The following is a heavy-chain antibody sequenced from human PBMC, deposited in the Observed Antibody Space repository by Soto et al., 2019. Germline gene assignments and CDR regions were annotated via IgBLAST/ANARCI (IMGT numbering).Heavy chain of an antibody. V-gene: IGHV3-15*01. CDR1: GFSFSDYY. D-gene: IGHD2-15*01. CDR2: IKSKTDGGTT. Sequence: PGGSLRLSCAASGFSFSDYYMSWIRQAPGKGLEWVGRIKSKTDGGTTDYAAPVKGRFTISRDDSKNTLYLQMNSLKTEDTAVYYCTTGAVVVTPQDSPEAYYYYYYGMDVWGQGTTVTVSS. J-gene: IGHJ6*02. CDR3: TTGAVVVTPQDSPEAYYYYYYGMDV.